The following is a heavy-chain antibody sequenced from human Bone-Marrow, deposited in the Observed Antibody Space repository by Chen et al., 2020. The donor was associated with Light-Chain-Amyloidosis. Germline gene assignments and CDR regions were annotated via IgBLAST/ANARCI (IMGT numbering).Heavy chain of an antibody. CDR2: IYPDDSDA. J-gene: IGHJ4*02. Sequence: EVQLEQSGPEVKKPGESLKIPCKGSGYTFPNYWIGWVRQMLGKGLEWMGVIYPDDSDARYRPSLRGQVTISADRSITTAYLQWRSLKASDTAMYYCARRRDGYNFDYWGQGTLVTVSS. V-gene: IGHV5-51*01. CDR3: ARRRDGYNFDY. CDR1: GYTFPNYW. D-gene: IGHD5-12*01.